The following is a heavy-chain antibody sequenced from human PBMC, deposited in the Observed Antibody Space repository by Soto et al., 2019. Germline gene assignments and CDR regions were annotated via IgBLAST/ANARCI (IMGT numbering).Heavy chain of an antibody. J-gene: IGHJ4*02. Sequence: SETLSLTCTVSGGSVSSDTHYWSWIRQPPGKRLEWIGFIYYSGSTLYNPSLKRRVTISADTAKNQFSLRLTSLTAADTAVYYCASGWMAAFDNWGQGTLVTVSS. V-gene: IGHV4-61*01. D-gene: IGHD2-2*03. CDR2: IYYSGST. CDR1: GGSVSSDTHY. CDR3: ASGWMAAFDN.